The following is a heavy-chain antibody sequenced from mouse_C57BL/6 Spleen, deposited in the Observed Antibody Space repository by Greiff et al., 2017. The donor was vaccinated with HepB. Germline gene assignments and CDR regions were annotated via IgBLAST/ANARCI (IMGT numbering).Heavy chain of an antibody. V-gene: IGHV1-69*01. CDR2: IDPSDSYT. CDR1: GYTFTSYW. CDR3: ARMVYYYGSSPYAMDY. Sequence: QVQLQQPGAELVMPGASVKLSCKASGYTFTSYWMHWVKQRPGQGLEWIGEIDPSDSYTNYNQKFKGKSTLTVDKSSSTAYMQLSSLTSEDSAVYYCARMVYYYGSSPYAMDYWGQGTSVTVSS. J-gene: IGHJ4*01. D-gene: IGHD1-1*01.